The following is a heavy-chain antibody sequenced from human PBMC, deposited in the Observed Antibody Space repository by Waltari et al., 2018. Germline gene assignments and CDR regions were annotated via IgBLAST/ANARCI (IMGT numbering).Heavy chain of an antibody. CDR1: GFHFSSYA. Sequence: EVQLLESGGGLVQPWGSLRLSCAASGFHFSSYAMRWVRQAPGKGLEWGSGISGSGGSPYYADSVKGRFTISRDNSKNTLYLQMNSLRAEDTAVYYCATEYSSSWYTYGMDVWGQGTTVTVSS. V-gene: IGHV3-23*01. J-gene: IGHJ6*02. CDR2: ISGSGGSP. D-gene: IGHD6-13*01. CDR3: ATEYSSSWYTYGMDV.